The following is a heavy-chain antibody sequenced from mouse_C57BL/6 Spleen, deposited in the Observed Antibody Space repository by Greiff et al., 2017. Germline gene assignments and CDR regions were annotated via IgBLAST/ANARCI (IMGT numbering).Heavy chain of an antibody. Sequence: SGPELVKPGASVKIPCKAPGYTFTDYNMDWVKQSHGKSLEWIGDINPNNGGTIYNQKFKGKATLTVDKSSSTAYMELRSLTSEDTAVYYCARGDGYSDWFAYWGQGTLVTVSA. CDR2: INPNNGGT. CDR1: GYTFTDYN. V-gene: IGHV1-18*01. CDR3: ARGDGYSDWFAY. J-gene: IGHJ3*01. D-gene: IGHD2-3*01.